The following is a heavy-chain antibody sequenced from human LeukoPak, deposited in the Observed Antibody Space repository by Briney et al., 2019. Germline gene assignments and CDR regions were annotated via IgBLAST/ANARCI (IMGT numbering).Heavy chain of an antibody. CDR1: GGSISSGSYY. CDR3: ARLWWSGSSYFDY. J-gene: IGHJ4*02. V-gene: IGHV4-39*01. CDR2: IYYSGTT. D-gene: IGHD6-6*01. Sequence: SETLSLTCTVSGGSISSGSYYWGWIRQPPGMGLEWIGSIYYSGTTYYNPSLKSRVTISVDTSKNQFSLKLSSVTAADTAVYYCARLWWSGSSYFDYWGQGTLVTVSS.